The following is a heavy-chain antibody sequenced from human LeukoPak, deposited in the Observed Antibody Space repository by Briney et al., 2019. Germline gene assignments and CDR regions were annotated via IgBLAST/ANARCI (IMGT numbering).Heavy chain of an antibody. CDR1: GGSISSSSYY. CDR3: AREPYDSGGYFDY. Sequence: SETLSLTCTVSGGSISSSSYYWGWIRQPPGKGLEWIGSIYYSGSANYIPSLKSRVSISIDTSKNQFSLKLSSVTAADTAVYYCAREPYDSGGYFDYWGQGTLVTVSS. D-gene: IGHD3-22*01. CDR2: IYYSGSA. J-gene: IGHJ4*02. V-gene: IGHV4-39*07.